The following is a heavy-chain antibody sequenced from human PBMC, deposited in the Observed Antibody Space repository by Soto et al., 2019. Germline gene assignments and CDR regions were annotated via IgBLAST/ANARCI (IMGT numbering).Heavy chain of an antibody. V-gene: IGHV3-33*01. CDR1: GFTFGNYG. J-gene: IGHJ4*02. Sequence: PGGSLRLSCAASGFTFGNYGMRWVRQAPGKGLEWVAVIWFDGNKQHYADSVKGRFTISRDNSKNTLYVQMTSLRAEDTAVYYCARGLQSLFDYWGQGTLVTVSS. CDR3: ARGLQSLFDY. CDR2: IWFDGNKQ.